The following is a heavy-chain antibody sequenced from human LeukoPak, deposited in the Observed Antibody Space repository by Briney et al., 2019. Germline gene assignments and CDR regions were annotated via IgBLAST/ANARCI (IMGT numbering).Heavy chain of an antibody. Sequence: GGSLRLSCAASGFTFSSYAMSWVRQAPGKGLEWVSAISGSGGSTYYADSAKGRFTISRDNSKNTLYLQMNSLRAEDTAVYYCAKGLGWEPITDAFDIWGQGTMVTVSS. CDR3: AKGLGWEPITDAFDI. CDR2: ISGSGGST. V-gene: IGHV3-23*01. D-gene: IGHD1-26*01. CDR1: GFTFSSYA. J-gene: IGHJ3*02.